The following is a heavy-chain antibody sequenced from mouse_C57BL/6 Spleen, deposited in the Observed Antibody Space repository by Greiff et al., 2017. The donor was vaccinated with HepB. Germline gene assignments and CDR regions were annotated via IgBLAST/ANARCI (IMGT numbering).Heavy chain of an antibody. CDR2: ISSGGSYT. CDR3: ARHRTGDAFGY. J-gene: IGHJ2*01. V-gene: IGHV5-6*01. Sequence: DVQLQESGGDLVKPGGSLKLSCAASGFTFSSYGMSWVRQTPDKRLEWVATISSGGSYTYYTDSVKGRFTLSRDNAKNTLYLQMSSLKSEDTAMYYCARHRTGDAFGYWGPVTTLTVSS. D-gene: IGHD3-3*01. CDR1: GFTFSSYG.